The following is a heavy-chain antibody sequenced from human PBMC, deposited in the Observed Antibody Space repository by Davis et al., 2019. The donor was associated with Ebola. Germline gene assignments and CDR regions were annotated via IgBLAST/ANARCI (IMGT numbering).Heavy chain of an antibody. CDR1: GFTFGDYA. CDR2: ISWNSGSI. J-gene: IGHJ4*02. Sequence: SLKISCTASGFTFGDYAMHWVRQAPGKGLEWVSGISWNSGSIGYADSVKGRFTISRDNAKNYLYLQMNSLRAEDTALYYCAKAVADIYFDYWGQGTLVTVSS. V-gene: IGHV3-9*01. CDR3: AKAVADIYFDY. D-gene: IGHD6-19*01.